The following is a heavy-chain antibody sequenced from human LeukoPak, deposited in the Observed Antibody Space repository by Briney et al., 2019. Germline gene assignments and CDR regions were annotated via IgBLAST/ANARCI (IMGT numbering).Heavy chain of an antibody. Sequence: ASVKVSCKASGYTFTSYDINWVRQAPGQGLEWMGWMNPNSGNTGYAQKFQGRVTMTRNTSISTAYMELNSLRAEDTAVYYCAKVEAVAGKALDYWGQGTLVTVSS. CDR1: GYTFTSYD. CDR2: MNPNSGNT. D-gene: IGHD6-19*01. CDR3: AKVEAVAGKALDY. J-gene: IGHJ4*02. V-gene: IGHV1-8*01.